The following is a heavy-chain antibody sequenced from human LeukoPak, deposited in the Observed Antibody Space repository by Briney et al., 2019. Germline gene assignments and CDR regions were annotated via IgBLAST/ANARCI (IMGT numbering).Heavy chain of an antibody. CDR3: ARGDVFRLRYYYYGMDV. V-gene: IGHV4-34*01. CDR2: INHSGST. J-gene: IGHJ6*02. D-gene: IGHD3-3*01. CDR1: GGSFSGYY. Sequence: PSETLSLTCAVYGGSFSGYYWSWIRQPPGKGLEWFGEINHSGSTNYNPSLKSRVTISVDTSKNQFSLKLSSVTAADTAVYYCARGDVFRLRYYYYGMDVWGQGTTVTVSS.